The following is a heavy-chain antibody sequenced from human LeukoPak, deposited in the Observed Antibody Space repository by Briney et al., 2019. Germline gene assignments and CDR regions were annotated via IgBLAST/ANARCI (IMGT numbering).Heavy chain of an antibody. Sequence: VKVSCKASGYTFTSYGISWVRQAPGQGLEWMGWISAYNGNTNYAQKLQGRVTMTTDTSTSTAYMELRSLRSDDTAVYYCARDYGSGSYYSFNWFDPWGQGTLVTVSS. CDR3: ARDYGSGSYYSFNWFDP. CDR2: ISAYNGNT. J-gene: IGHJ5*02. CDR1: GYTFTSYG. D-gene: IGHD3-10*01. V-gene: IGHV1-18*01.